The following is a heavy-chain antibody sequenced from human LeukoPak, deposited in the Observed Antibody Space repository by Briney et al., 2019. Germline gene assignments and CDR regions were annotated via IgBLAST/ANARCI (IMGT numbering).Heavy chain of an antibody. CDR1: GGSISSYY. V-gene: IGHV4-59*01. Sequence: SETLSLTCTVSGGSISSYYWTWIRQPRGKGLEWIGYIYFPGTTNYNPSLKSRVTMSVDTSNNQFSLRLTSVTAADTAVYYCARADCSTTSCPMDVWGQGTTVTVSS. CDR3: ARADCSTTSCPMDV. CDR2: IYFPGTT. D-gene: IGHD2-2*01. J-gene: IGHJ6*02.